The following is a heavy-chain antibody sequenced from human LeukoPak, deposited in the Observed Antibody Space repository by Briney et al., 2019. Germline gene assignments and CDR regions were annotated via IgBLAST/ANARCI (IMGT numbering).Heavy chain of an antibody. CDR1: GFTFSSYS. Sequence: GGSLRLSCAASGFTFSSYSMNWVRQAPGKGLEWVSSISSSSSYIYYEDSVKGRFTISRDNAKNSLYLQMNSLRAEDTAVYYCAREPPRDYWGQGTLVTVSS. CDR2: ISSSSSYI. CDR3: AREPPRDY. J-gene: IGHJ4*02. V-gene: IGHV3-21*01.